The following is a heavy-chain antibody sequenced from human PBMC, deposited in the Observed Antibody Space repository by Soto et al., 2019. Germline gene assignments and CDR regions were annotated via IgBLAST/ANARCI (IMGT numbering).Heavy chain of an antibody. CDR2: IYPSDSDT. CDR1: GYSFTSYW. Sequence: PGESLKISCKGSGYSFTSYWIGWVRQIPEKGLEWMGIIYPSDSDTRYSPSFQGQVTISVDKSISTAFLQWASLKASDTAMYYCARHWDKDYFDYWGQGTLVTVSS. J-gene: IGHJ4*01. CDR3: ARHWDKDYFDY. D-gene: IGHD1-26*01. V-gene: IGHV5-51*01.